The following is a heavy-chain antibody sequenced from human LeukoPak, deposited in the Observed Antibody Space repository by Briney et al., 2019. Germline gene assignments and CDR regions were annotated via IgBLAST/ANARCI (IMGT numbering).Heavy chain of an antibody. CDR3: ARDTGPADAFDI. CDR1: GFTFSSFA. V-gene: IGHV3-30-3*01. D-gene: IGHD2-8*02. J-gene: IGHJ3*02. Sequence: GRSLRLSCEASGFTFSSFAMHWVRQAPGKGLEWVAIISDDGGIKFYADSVKGRFTISSDNSKNTLYLLMNSLRAEDTAVYYCARDTGPADAFDIWGQGTMVTVSS. CDR2: ISDDGGIK.